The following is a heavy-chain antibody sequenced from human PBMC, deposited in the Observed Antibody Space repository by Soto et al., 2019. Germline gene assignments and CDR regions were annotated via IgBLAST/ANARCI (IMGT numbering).Heavy chain of an antibody. D-gene: IGHD6-13*01. V-gene: IGHV3-30-3*01. CDR2: ISYDGSNK. CDR3: AREEGIAAGGFDY. Sequence: GGSLRLSCAASWFTFSSYAMHWVRQAPGKGLEWVAVISYDGSNKYYADSVKGRFTISRDNSKNTLYLQMNSLRAEDTAVYYCAREEGIAAGGFDYWGQGTLVTVSS. J-gene: IGHJ4*02. CDR1: WFTFSSYA.